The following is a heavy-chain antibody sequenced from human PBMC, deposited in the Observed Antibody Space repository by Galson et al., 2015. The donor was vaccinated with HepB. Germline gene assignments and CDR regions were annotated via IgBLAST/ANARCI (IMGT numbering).Heavy chain of an antibody. D-gene: IGHD2-15*01. CDR3: TKDLTPGGADV. Sequence: SLRLSCADSGSTLKDYAMHWVRQAPGKGLEWGSGIYWNSARIAYADSETGRFTTSRDHARTSLYLQMNRLRPEDTAFYYCTKDLTPGGADVWGQGTTVTVSS. V-gene: IGHV3-9*01. CDR2: IYWNSARI. J-gene: IGHJ6*02. CDR1: GSTLKDYA.